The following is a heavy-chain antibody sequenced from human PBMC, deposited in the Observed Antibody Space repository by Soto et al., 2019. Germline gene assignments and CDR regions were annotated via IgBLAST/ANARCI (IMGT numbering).Heavy chain of an antibody. V-gene: IGHV1-18*01. CDR3: ARGLDFWSGYFDGYYGMDV. Sequence: ASVKVSCKASGYTFTSYGISWVRQAPGQGLEWMGWISAYNGNTNYAQKLQGRVTMTTNTSTSTAYMELSSLRSEDTAVYYCARGLDFWSGYFDGYYGMDVWGQGTTVTVSS. CDR1: GYTFTSYG. D-gene: IGHD3-3*01. J-gene: IGHJ6*02. CDR2: ISAYNGNT.